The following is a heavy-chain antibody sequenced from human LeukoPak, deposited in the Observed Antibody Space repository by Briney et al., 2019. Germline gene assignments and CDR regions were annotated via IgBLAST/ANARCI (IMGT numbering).Heavy chain of an antibody. CDR2: ISSSSSYI. Sequence: GGSLRLSCAASGFTFSSYSMNWVRQAPGKGLEWVSSISSSSSYIYYADSVKGRFTISRDNAKNSLYLQMNSLRAEDTAVYYCARRGPPGAAGFDYWGQGTLVTVSS. CDR1: GFTFSSYS. D-gene: IGHD6-13*01. J-gene: IGHJ4*02. CDR3: ARRGPPGAAGFDY. V-gene: IGHV3-21*01.